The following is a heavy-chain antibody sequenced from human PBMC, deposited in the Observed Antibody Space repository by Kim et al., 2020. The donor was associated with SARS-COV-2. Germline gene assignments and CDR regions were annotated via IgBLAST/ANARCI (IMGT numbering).Heavy chain of an antibody. D-gene: IGHD6-19*01. CDR3: VRARIAVTSPPDY. CDR2: INNNGGLT. CDR1: GFTFNYYS. Sequence: GGSLRLSCSASGFTFNYYSLQWVRQAPGKGLEFISAINNNGGLTYYADSVKDRFTISRDNRANTLSLQMSSLRPQDTATYYCVRARIAVTSPPDYWGPGTVVTVSS. J-gene: IGHJ4*02. V-gene: IGHV3-64D*09.